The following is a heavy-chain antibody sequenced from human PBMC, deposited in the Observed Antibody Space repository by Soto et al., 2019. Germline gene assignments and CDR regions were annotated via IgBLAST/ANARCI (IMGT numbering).Heavy chain of an antibody. CDR3: ARDRYSSSWFVGALDY. J-gene: IGHJ4*02. D-gene: IGHD6-13*01. CDR2: INAGNGNT. Sequence: ASVKVSCKASGDTFTSYAIYWVRQAPGQRLEWMGWINAGNGNTRYSQKFQDRVTINRDTSASTAYMELNSLRSEDTAVYYCARDRYSSSWFVGALDYWGQGSLVTVSS. CDR1: GDTFTSYA. V-gene: IGHV1-3*01.